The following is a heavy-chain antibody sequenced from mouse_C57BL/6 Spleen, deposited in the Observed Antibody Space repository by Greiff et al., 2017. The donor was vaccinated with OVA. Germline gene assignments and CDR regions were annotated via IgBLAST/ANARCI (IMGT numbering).Heavy chain of an antibody. CDR3: ARGALIYYGYDEGVFAY. J-gene: IGHJ3*01. D-gene: IGHD2-2*01. CDR2: IYPGSGST. V-gene: IGHV1-55*01. CDR1: GYTFTSYW. Sequence: QVQLQQPGAELVKPGASVKMSCKASGYTFTSYWITWVKQRPGQGLEWIGDIYPGSGSTNYNEKFKSKATLTVDTSSSTAYMQLSSLTSEDSAVYYCARGALIYYGYDEGVFAYWGQGTLVTVSA.